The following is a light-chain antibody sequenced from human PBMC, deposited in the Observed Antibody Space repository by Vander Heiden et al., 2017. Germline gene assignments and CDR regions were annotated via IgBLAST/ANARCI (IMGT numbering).Light chain of an antibody. V-gene: IGLV3-21*02. CDR1: NIGSKS. Sequence: SYVLTQTPSVSVAPGQTARVTCGGNNIGSKSVHGYQQRPGQAPVLVVYDDFDRPSGIPERFSGANSGNTATLTISRVEAGDEADYFCQVWDSSSVIFGGGTKLTVL. CDR3: QVWDSSSVI. J-gene: IGLJ2*01. CDR2: DDF.